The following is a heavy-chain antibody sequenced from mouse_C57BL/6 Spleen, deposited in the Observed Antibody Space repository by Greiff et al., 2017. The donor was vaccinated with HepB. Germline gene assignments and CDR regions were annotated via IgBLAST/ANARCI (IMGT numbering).Heavy chain of an antibody. J-gene: IGHJ4*01. V-gene: IGHV1-82*01. CDR1: GYAFSSSW. D-gene: IGHD4-1*01. CDR3: ARLTGTGYYAMDY. Sequence: QVQLKESGPELVKPGASVKISCKASGYAFSSSWMNWVKQRPGKGLEWIGRIYPGDGDTNYNGKFKGKATLTADKSSSTAYMQLSSLTSEDSAVYFCARLTGTGYYAMDYWGQGTSVTVSS. CDR2: IYPGDGDT.